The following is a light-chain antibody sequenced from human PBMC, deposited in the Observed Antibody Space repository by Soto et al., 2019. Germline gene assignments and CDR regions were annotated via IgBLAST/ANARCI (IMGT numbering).Light chain of an antibody. J-gene: IGKJ4*01. Sequence: IVLTQSPATLSLSPGERASLSCTASQPVTTTYIAWYQQKFGQAPRLLIYGASTRATGTPDRFTGGGFETDFTLTISRVELEDFAVYYCQQYHSSFTFGGGTKVEMK. CDR2: GAS. CDR1: QPVTTTY. CDR3: QQYHSSFT. V-gene: IGKV3-20*01.